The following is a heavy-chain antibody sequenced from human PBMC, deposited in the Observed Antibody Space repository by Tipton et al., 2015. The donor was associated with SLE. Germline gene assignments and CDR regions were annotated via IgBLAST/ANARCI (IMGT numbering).Heavy chain of an antibody. CDR2: VHSTGTP. CDR3: AGGELRYGDYDFYY. J-gene: IGHJ4*02. V-gene: IGHV4-59*02. Sequence: TLSLTCTVSGGSVSPYYWGWIRQSPGKGLEWIGYVHSTGTPNYNPSLKRRVIISVDTSKNQFSLRLSSVTASDTAVYYCAGGELRYGDYDFYYWGQGSLVTVSS. CDR1: GGSVSPYY. D-gene: IGHD4-17*01.